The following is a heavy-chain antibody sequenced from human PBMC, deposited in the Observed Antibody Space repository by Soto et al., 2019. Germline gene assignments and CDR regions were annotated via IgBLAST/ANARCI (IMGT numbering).Heavy chain of an antibody. CDR3: GRGVNNWNDGCYVYYHMDV. D-gene: IGHD1-20*01. CDR1: GGSINSYF. V-gene: IGHV4-59*01. Sequence: QVQLQESGPGLVKPSETLSLTCTVSGGSINSYFWSWIRQPPGKGLEWIGYVHYTGSSNYSPSLKSRVTISADTAKNQISLKLNSVTAADTAVYYCGRGVNNWNDGCYVYYHMDVWGKGTTVTVSS. CDR2: VHYTGSS. J-gene: IGHJ6*03.